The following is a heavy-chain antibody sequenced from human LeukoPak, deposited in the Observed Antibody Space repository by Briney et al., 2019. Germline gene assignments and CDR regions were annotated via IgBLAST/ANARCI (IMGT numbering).Heavy chain of an antibody. CDR1: GGSFSVYY. J-gene: IGHJ6*03. CDR2: INHSGST. V-gene: IGHV4-34*01. D-gene: IGHD1-7*01. CDR3: ARRGGTTRSYYMDV. Sequence: PSETLSLTCAAYGGSFSVYYWSWIRQPPGKGLEWIGEINHSGSTNYNPSLKSRVTISVDTSKNQFSLKLSSVTAADTAVYYCARRGGTTRSYYMDVWGKGTTVTVSS.